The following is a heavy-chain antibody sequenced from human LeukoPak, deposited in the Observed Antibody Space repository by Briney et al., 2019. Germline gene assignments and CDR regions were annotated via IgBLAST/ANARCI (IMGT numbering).Heavy chain of an antibody. CDR2: ISAYNGNT. Sequence: ASVKVSCKASGYTFTSYGISWVRQAPGHGVEWMGWISAYNGNTNYAQKLQGRVTMNTGTSTSTAYMELRSLRSDDTAGYYCARDPSSGWFTPPGVCHYWGQGTLDSVSS. V-gene: IGHV1-18*01. J-gene: IGHJ4*02. D-gene: IGHD6-19*01. CDR3: ARDPSSGWFTPPGVCHY. CDR1: GYTFTSYG.